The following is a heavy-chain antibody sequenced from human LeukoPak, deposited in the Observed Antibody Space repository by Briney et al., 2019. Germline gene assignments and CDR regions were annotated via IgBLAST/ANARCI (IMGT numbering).Heavy chain of an antibody. CDR1: GFVFSMYG. V-gene: IGHV3-30*18. D-gene: IGHD6-19*01. CDR2: ISDDGSRS. J-gene: IGHJ4*02. Sequence: PGRSLRLSCEASGFVFSMYGMHWVRQAPGKGLEWVAVISDDGSRSYFANSVKGRFTMSRDNSKNTVYLQMNSLRPDDTAVYFYAKDRAGAADYWGQGTRVIVSS. CDR3: AKDRAGAADY.